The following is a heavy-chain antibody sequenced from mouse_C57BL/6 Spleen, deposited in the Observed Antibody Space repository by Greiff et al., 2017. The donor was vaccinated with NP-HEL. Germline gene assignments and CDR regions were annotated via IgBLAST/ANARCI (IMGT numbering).Heavy chain of an antibody. D-gene: IGHD1-1*01. J-gene: IGHJ2*01. CDR1: GYTFTDHT. Sequence: VQVVESDAELVKPGASVKISCKVSGYTFTDHTIHWMKQRPEQGLEWIGYIYPRDGSTKYNEKFKGKATLTADKSSSTAYRQLNSLTSEDSAVYFCARLPYYYGSSYFDYWGQGTTLTVSS. CDR3: ARLPYYYGSSYFDY. CDR2: IYPRDGST. V-gene: IGHV1-78*01.